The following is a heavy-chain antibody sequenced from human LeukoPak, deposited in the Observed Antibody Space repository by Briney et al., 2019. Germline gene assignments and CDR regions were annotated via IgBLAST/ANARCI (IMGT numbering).Heavy chain of an antibody. CDR1: GGTFSSYA. D-gene: IGHD2-2*01. Sequence: ASVKVSCKASGGTFSSYAISWVRQAPGQGLEWMGGIIPIFGTANYAQKFQGRVTITADESTSTAYMELSSLRSEDMAVYYCARDGDRVVPAAPTRDFDYWGQGTLVTVSS. J-gene: IGHJ4*02. CDR3: ARDGDRVVPAAPTRDFDY. CDR2: IIPIFGTA. V-gene: IGHV1-69*13.